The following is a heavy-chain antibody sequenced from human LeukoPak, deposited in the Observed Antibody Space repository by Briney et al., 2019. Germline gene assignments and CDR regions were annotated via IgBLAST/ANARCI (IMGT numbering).Heavy chain of an antibody. Sequence: GGSLRLSCAASGFTFSNAWMSWVRQAPGKGLEWVGRIKSKTDGGTTDYAAPVKGRFTISRDDSKNTLYLQMNSLRAEDTAVYYCAKGPKQLLVGSRGYYFDYWGQGTLVTVSS. D-gene: IGHD6-13*01. J-gene: IGHJ4*02. CDR1: GFTFSNAW. CDR2: IKSKTDGGTT. CDR3: AKGPKQLLVGSRGYYFDY. V-gene: IGHV3-15*01.